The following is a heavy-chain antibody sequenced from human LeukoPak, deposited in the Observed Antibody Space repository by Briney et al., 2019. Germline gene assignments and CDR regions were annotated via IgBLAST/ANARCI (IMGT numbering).Heavy chain of an antibody. CDR2: INHSGST. Sequence: SETLSLTCAVYGGSFSGYYWSWIRQPPGKGLEWIGEINHSGSTNYNPSLKSRVTISVDTSKNQFSLKLSSVTAADTAVYYCARGHCSSTSCYKRPYGMDVWGQGTTVTVSS. V-gene: IGHV4-34*01. J-gene: IGHJ6*02. D-gene: IGHD2-2*01. CDR1: GGSFSGYY. CDR3: ARGHCSSTSCYKRPYGMDV.